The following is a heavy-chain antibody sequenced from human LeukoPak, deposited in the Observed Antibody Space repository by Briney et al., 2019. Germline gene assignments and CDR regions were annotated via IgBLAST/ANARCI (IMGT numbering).Heavy chain of an antibody. V-gene: IGHV3-7*01. CDR2: IKQDGSEK. D-gene: IGHD4-17*01. CDR3: ARESFYGDELPDFDY. Sequence: GGPLRLSCAASGFTFSSYWMSWVRQAPGKGLEWVANIKQDGSEKYYVDSVKGRFTISRDNAKNSLYLQMNSLRAEDTAVYYCARESFYGDELPDFDYWGQGTLVTVSS. J-gene: IGHJ4*02. CDR1: GFTFSSYW.